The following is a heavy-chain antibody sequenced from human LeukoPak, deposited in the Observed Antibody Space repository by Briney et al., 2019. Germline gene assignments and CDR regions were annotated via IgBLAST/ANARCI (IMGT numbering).Heavy chain of an antibody. V-gene: IGHV3-7*01. CDR1: GFTFSGYR. J-gene: IGHJ6*03. CDR3: ARERFLEWLLYYYYYYMDV. CDR2: IKQDGSEK. Sequence: GGSLRLSCAASGFTFSGYRMSWVRQAPGKGLEWVANIKQDGSEKCYVDSVKGRFTISRGNAKNSLYLQMNSLRAEDTAVYYCARERFLEWLLYYYYYYMDVWGKGTTVTVSS. D-gene: IGHD3-3*01.